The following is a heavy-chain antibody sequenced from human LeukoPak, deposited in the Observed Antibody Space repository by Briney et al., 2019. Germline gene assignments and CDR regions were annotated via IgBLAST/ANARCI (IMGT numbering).Heavy chain of an antibody. CDR3: ASGSYYNYYFDY. J-gene: IGHJ4*02. V-gene: IGHV4-38-2*02. D-gene: IGHD1-26*01. CDR2: IYNSGST. Sequence: AETLSLTCTVSGYSISSGYYWGWIRQPPGKGLEWIGSIYNSGSTYYNPSLKSRVTISVDTSKNQFSLKLSSVTAADTAVYYCASGSYYNYYFDYWGQGTLVTVSS. CDR1: GYSISSGYY.